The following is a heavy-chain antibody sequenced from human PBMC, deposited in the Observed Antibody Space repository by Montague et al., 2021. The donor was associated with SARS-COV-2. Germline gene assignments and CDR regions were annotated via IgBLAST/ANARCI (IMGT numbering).Heavy chain of an antibody. CDR3: ARDGSLRFEILIGLRHYYYGMDV. CDR1: GDSISTDNW. D-gene: IGHD3-9*01. Sequence: SETLSLTCVVSGDSISTDNWWSCVRLPPGKLLLLVGVIYHTGTTNYPPSLRRLVTLLVDSSKNQFSLKLSSVTAAATAVHYCARDGSLRFEILIGLRHYYYGMDVWGQGTTVTVSS. V-gene: IGHV4-4*02. J-gene: IGHJ6*02. CDR2: IYHTGTT.